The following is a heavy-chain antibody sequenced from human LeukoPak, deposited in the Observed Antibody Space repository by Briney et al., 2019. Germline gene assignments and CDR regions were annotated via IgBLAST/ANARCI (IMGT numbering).Heavy chain of an antibody. CDR2: LSAAGGST. D-gene: IGHD5-18*01. CDR1: GLTFTSYA. CDR3: ARCGYSYGKFDD. Sequence: PGGSLRLSCAASGLTFTSYAMSWVRQAPGKGLEWVSSLSAAGGSTYYADSVKGRFTISRDNSKNTLYLQMNSLRVEDTAVYYCARCGYSYGKFDDWGQGTLVTVSS. J-gene: IGHJ4*02. V-gene: IGHV3-23*01.